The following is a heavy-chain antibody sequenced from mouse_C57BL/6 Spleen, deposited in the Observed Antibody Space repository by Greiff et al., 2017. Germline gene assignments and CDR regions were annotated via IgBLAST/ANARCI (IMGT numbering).Heavy chain of an antibody. CDR3: AKGGYSNTPDGMDD. J-gene: IGHJ4*01. D-gene: IGHD2-5*01. Sequence: VTLMESGPGLVAPSQSLSITCTVSGFSLTSYGVSWVRQPPGKGLRWLGVIWGDGGTNYHSALISRLSISKDNSKSQVLLKLNSLQTDDTATYYCAKGGYSNTPDGMDDWGQGTSVTVSS. CDR1: GFSLTSYG. V-gene: IGHV2-3*01. CDR2: IWGDGGT.